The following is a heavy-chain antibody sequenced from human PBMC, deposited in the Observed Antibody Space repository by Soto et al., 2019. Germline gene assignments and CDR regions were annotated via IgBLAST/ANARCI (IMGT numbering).Heavy chain of an antibody. CDR2: IYYSGNT. J-gene: IGHJ4*02. CDR3: ARGGWYVDY. V-gene: IGHV4-59*11. Sequence: PSETLSLTCTVSGGSMSGRYWSWIRQPPGKGLEWIGYIYYSGNTDYNPSLKSRVTISIDTSKSQFSLKLSSVTAADTAVYYCARGGWYVDYWGQGTLVTVSS. D-gene: IGHD6-19*01. CDR1: GGSMSGRY.